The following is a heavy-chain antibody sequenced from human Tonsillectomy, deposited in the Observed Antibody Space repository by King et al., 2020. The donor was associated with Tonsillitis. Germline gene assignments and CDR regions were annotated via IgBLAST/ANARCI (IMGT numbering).Heavy chain of an antibody. J-gene: IGHJ6*03. CDR3: ARGGSGSYISYYYYYYMDV. D-gene: IGHD3-10*01. V-gene: IGHV4-59*01. CDR1: GDSISSYY. Sequence: PLQESGPGLVKPSENLSLTCTVSGDSISSYYWSWLRQPPGKGLEWIGYIYYSGSTNYNPSLKSRVTMSVDTSKNQFSLNLSSVTAADTAVYYCARGGSGSYISYYYYYYMDVWGKGTTVTVSS. CDR2: IYYSGST.